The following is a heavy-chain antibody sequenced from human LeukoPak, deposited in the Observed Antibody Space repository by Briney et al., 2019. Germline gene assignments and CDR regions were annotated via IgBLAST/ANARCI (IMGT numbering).Heavy chain of an antibody. J-gene: IGHJ5*02. Sequence: GGSLRLSCAASGFTFSSYWMRWVRQAPGKGPEWVSFISSGGISTDYAASVQGRFTISRDNAQNSLYLQLNSLSADNTAVYYCARVAGSSAFNSFDRWGQGTLVTVSS. CDR3: ARVAGSSAFNSFDR. D-gene: IGHD6-19*01. CDR1: GFTFSSYW. V-gene: IGHV3-21*01. CDR2: ISSGGIST.